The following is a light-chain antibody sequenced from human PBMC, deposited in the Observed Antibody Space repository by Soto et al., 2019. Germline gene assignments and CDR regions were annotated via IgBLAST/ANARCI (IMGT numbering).Light chain of an antibody. Sequence: QSVLTQPASVSGSPGQSITISCTGTSSDVGSFNFVSWYQQHPGKAPKFMIYEVSKRPSGVSNRFSGSKSGNTATLTISWLQAEDEADYYCCSFAGRSTLVFGTGPKVTV. V-gene: IGLV2-23*02. CDR3: CSFAGRSTLV. CDR2: EVS. CDR1: SSDVGSFNF. J-gene: IGLJ1*01.